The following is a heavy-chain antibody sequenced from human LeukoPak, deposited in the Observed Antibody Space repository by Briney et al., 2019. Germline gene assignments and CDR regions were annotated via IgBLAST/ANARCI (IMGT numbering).Heavy chain of an antibody. Sequence: SETLSLTCTVSGGSISSSSYYWGWIRQPPGKGLEWIGSIYYSGSTYYNPSLKSRVTISVDTSKNQFSLKLSSVTAADTAVYYCARLPLDGSGSYYTYFDYWGQGTLVAVSS. CDR2: IYYSGST. CDR1: GGSISSSSYY. J-gene: IGHJ4*02. V-gene: IGHV4-39*01. D-gene: IGHD3-10*01. CDR3: ARLPLDGSGSYYTYFDY.